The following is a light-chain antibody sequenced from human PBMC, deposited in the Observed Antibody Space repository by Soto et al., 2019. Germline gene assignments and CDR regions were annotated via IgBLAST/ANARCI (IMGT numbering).Light chain of an antibody. Sequence: EMAVTQSPATLSVSPGERATLSCRASQSVSGSFLAWYQQKAGQAPRLLIYGASSRAPGIPDRFGGSGSGTDFTLTITRLEPEDFAVYYCQQYGGSVPWTFGQGTKVDIK. CDR1: QSVSGSF. CDR2: GAS. CDR3: QQYGGSVPWT. V-gene: IGKV3-20*01. J-gene: IGKJ1*01.